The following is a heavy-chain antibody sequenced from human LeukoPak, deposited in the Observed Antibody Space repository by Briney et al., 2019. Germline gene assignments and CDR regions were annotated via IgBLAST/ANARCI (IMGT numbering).Heavy chain of an antibody. Sequence: GESLKISCKGSGYSFTSYWIGWVRQMPGKGLEWMGIIYPGDSDTRYSPSFQGQVTISANKSISTAYLQWSSLKASDTAMYYCARLSQRGTYYYGSGSYGTFDYWGQGTLVTVSS. CDR1: GYSFTSYW. CDR3: ARLSQRGTYYYGSGSYGTFDY. V-gene: IGHV5-51*01. CDR2: IYPGDSDT. D-gene: IGHD3-10*01. J-gene: IGHJ4*02.